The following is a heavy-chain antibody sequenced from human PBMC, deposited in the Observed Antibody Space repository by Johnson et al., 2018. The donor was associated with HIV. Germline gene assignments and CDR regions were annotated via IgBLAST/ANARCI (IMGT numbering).Heavy chain of an antibody. CDR2: IRYDGSNK. D-gene: IGHD3-16*02. V-gene: IGHV3-30*02. CDR1: GFTFSSYG. Sequence: VQLVESGGGVVRPGGSLRLSCAASGFTFSSYGMHWVRQAPGKGLEWVAFIRYDGSNKYYADSVKGRFTISRDNSKNTLYLQINSLRAEDTAVYYCAKGGDYVWGSYRYPDAFDIWGQGTKVTVSS. J-gene: IGHJ3*02. CDR3: AKGGDYVWGSYRYPDAFDI.